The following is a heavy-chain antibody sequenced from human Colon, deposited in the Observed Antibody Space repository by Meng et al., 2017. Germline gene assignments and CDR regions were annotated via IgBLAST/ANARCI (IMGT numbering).Heavy chain of an antibody. CDR3: TTQLLWFGELLKTFDY. CDR1: GFTFSNAW. Sequence: GGSLRLSCAASGFTFSNAWMSWVRQAPGKGREWVGRIKSKTDDGTTDYAAPVKGRFTISRDDSKNTLYLQMNSLKTEDTAVYYCTTQLLWFGELLKTFDYWGQGTLVTVSS. CDR2: IKSKTDDGTT. D-gene: IGHD3-10*01. V-gene: IGHV3-15*01. J-gene: IGHJ4*02.